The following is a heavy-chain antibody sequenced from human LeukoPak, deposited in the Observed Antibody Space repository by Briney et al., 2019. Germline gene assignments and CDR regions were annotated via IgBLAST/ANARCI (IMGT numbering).Heavy chain of an antibody. V-gene: IGHV3-7*01. J-gene: IGHJ4*02. CDR1: EFIFGAYW. CDR2: INQDGSGK. Sequence: GGSLRLSCAGSEFIFGAYWMTWVRQAPGKGLEWVAHINQDGSGKYYMDSVKGRFTISRDNAKKSLFLQMNSLTAEDTALYYCVRSLERFGTRDYWGQGTLVTVSP. CDR3: VRSLERFGTRDY. D-gene: IGHD3-10*01.